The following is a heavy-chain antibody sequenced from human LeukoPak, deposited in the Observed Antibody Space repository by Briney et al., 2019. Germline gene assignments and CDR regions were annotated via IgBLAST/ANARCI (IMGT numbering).Heavy chain of an antibody. D-gene: IGHD4-11*01. V-gene: IGHV3-7*01. CDR2: IKQDGSEK. CDR3: ARDFGPYSRAEYFQH. CDR1: GFTFSSYW. J-gene: IGHJ1*01. Sequence: GGSLRLSCAASGFTFSSYWMSWVRQAPGKGLEWVANIKQDGSEKYYVDSVKGRFTISRDNAKNSLYLQMNSPRAEDTAVYYCARDFGPYSRAEYFQHWGQGTLVTVSS.